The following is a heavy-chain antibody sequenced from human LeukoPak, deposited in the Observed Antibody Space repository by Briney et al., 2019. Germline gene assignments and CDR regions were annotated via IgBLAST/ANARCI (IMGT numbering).Heavy chain of an antibody. Sequence: PGGSLRLSCAASGFTFSNYWMSWVRQAPGKGPEWVANIQVDGSEKYYVDSVKGRFTISRDNAKNSLYLQMNSLRVEDTAVYYCARDGGSGNPGADYWGQGTLVTVSS. CDR1: GFTFSNYW. CDR3: ARDGGSGNPGADY. CDR2: IQVDGSEK. J-gene: IGHJ4*02. D-gene: IGHD2-15*01. V-gene: IGHV3-7*01.